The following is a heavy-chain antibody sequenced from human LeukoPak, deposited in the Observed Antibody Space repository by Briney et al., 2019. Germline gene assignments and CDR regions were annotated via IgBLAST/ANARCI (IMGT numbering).Heavy chain of an antibody. CDR3: ARGGGTYYDILTGYYRPPWDY. CDR2: INPNSGGT. V-gene: IGHV1-2*04. Sequence: ASVKVSCKASGYTFTGYYMHWVRQAPGQGLEWMGWINPNSGGTNYAQEFQCWVTMTRDTSISTAYMELSRLRSDDTAVYYCARGGGTYYDILTGYYRPPWDYWGQGTLVTVSS. CDR1: GYTFTGYY. D-gene: IGHD3-9*01. J-gene: IGHJ4*02.